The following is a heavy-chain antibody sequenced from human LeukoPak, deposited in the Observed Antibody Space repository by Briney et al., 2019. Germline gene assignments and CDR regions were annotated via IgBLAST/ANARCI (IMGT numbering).Heavy chain of an antibody. J-gene: IGHJ4*02. Sequence: GGSLRLSCAASGFTFSSHWMHWVRQPPGKGLVWVSRINSDGSHTTYANSMKGRFTISRDNAKNTLYLQMNSLRAEDTSVYYCVRASGTDSSGYVEIDFWGQGTLVTVSS. CDR3: VRASGTDSSGYVEIDF. CDR1: GFTFSSHW. D-gene: IGHD3-22*01. V-gene: IGHV3-74*01. CDR2: INSDGSHT.